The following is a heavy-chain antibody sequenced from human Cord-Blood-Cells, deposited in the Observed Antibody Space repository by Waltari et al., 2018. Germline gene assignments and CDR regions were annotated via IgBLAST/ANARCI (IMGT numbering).Heavy chain of an antibody. D-gene: IGHD2-2*01. J-gene: IGHJ3*02. V-gene: IGHV1-2*02. CDR1: GYTFPGHY. CDR3: AREDIVVVPDAFDI. CDR2: INPNSGGT. Sequence: QVQLVQSGAEGTKPGASVKVPCTASGYTFPGHYMHWVRQAPGQGLEWMGWINPNSGGTNYAQKFQGRVTMTRDTSISTAYMELSRLRSDDTAVYYCAREDIVVVPDAFDIWGQGTMVTVSS.